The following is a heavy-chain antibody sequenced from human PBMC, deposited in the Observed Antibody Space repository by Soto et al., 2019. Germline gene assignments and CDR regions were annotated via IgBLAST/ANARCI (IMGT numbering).Heavy chain of an antibody. CDR1: GASISVFY. J-gene: IGHJ5*02. V-gene: IGHV4-4*07. D-gene: IGHD1-1*01. Sequence: SETLSLTSTVSGASISVFYWGWIRNSAGKGLEWIGRIYATGTTDYNPSLKSRVMMSVDTSKKQFSLKLRSVTAADTAVYYCVRDGTKTLRDWFDPWGQGMSVTVSS. CDR3: VRDGTKTLRDWFDP. CDR2: IYATGTT.